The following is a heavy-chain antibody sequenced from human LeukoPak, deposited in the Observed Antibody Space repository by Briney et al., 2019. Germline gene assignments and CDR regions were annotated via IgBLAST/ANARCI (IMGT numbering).Heavy chain of an antibody. CDR1: GYTFTGYY. Sequence: ASVKVSCKASGYTFTGYYMHWVRQAPGQGLEWMGWINPNSGGANYPQKFQGRVTMTRDTSITTAYMELSRLRSDDTAVYYCARESRPGDYGDKWFDPWGQGTLVTVSS. J-gene: IGHJ5*02. D-gene: IGHD4-17*01. V-gene: IGHV1-2*02. CDR2: INPNSGGA. CDR3: ARESRPGDYGDKWFDP.